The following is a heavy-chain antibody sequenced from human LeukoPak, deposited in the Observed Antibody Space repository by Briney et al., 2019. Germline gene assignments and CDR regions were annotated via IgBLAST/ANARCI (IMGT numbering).Heavy chain of an antibody. J-gene: IGHJ4*02. V-gene: IGHV4-38-2*02. CDR2: LYYSEST. CDR1: GYSISSDYD. CDR3: ARGVADSSGYYGEDF. D-gene: IGHD3-22*01. Sequence: PSETLSLTCIVSGYSISSDYDWAWIRQPPGKGLEWIGSLYYSESTYSNPSLKSRVTISADTSKNQFSLKLSSVTAADTAVYYCARGVADSSGYYGEDFWGQGTLVTVSS.